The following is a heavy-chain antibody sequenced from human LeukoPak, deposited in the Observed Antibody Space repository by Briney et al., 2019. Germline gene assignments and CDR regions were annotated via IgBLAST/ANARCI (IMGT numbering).Heavy chain of an antibody. J-gene: IGHJ4*02. CDR3: ARAPPAPDYDFWSGPFDY. Sequence: SETLSLTCAVSGGSISSGGYSWSWIRQPPGKGLEWIGYIYHSGSTYYNPSLKSRVTISVDRSKNQFSLKLSSVTAADTAVYYCARAPPAPDYDFWSGPFDYWGQGTLVTVSS. V-gene: IGHV4-30-2*01. CDR1: GGSISSGGYS. CDR2: IYHSGST. D-gene: IGHD3-3*01.